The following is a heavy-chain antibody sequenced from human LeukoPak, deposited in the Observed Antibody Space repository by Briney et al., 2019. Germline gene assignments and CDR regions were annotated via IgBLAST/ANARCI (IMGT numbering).Heavy chain of an antibody. CDR1: GFTFDDYG. V-gene: IGHV3-20*04. CDR3: ARSDYYGSGSYYNNWFDP. Sequence: GGSLRLSCAASGFTFDDYGMSWVRQAPGKGLEWVSGINWNGGSTGYADSVKGRFTISRDNAKNSLYLQMNSLRAEDTALYYCARSDYYGSGSYYNNWFDPWGQGTLVTVSS. J-gene: IGHJ5*02. CDR2: INWNGGST. D-gene: IGHD3-10*01.